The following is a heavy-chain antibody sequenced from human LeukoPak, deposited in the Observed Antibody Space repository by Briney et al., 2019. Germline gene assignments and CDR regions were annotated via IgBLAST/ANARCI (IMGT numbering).Heavy chain of an antibody. D-gene: IGHD5-18*01. CDR3: ARDEPYSYGALYYYYYMDV. J-gene: IGHJ6*03. V-gene: IGHV1-69*05. Sequence: SVKVSCKASGGTFSSYAISWVRQAPGQGLEWMGGIIPIFGTANYAQKFQGRVTITTDESTSTAYMELSSLRSEDTAVYYCARDEPYSYGALYYYYYMDVWGKGTTVTVSS. CDR1: GGTFSSYA. CDR2: IIPIFGTA.